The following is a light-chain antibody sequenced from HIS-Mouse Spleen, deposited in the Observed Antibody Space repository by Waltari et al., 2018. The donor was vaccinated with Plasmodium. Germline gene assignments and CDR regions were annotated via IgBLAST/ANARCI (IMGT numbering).Light chain of an antibody. Sequence: EIVMTQSPATLSVSPGARATLSCRASPSVRSNFAWYQQKPGQAPRLLIYGASTRATGIPARFSGSGSGTEFTLTISSLQSEDFAVYYCQQYNNWSFTFGPGTKVDIK. V-gene: IGKV3-15*01. CDR2: GAS. CDR3: QQYNNWSFT. CDR1: PSVRSN. J-gene: IGKJ3*01.